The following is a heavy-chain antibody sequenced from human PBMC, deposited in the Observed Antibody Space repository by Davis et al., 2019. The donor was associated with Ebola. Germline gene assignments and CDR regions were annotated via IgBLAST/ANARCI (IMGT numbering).Heavy chain of an antibody. CDR3: ARTWDIAAAGTTWFDP. Sequence: PGGSLRLSCAASGFTVSSNYMSWVRQAPGKGLEWVSVIYSGGSTYYADSVKGRFTISRDNSKNTLYLQMNSLRAEDTAVYYCARTWDIAAAGTTWFDPWGQGTLVTVSS. CDR1: GFTVSSNY. D-gene: IGHD6-13*01. V-gene: IGHV3-53*01. CDR2: IYSGGST. J-gene: IGHJ5*02.